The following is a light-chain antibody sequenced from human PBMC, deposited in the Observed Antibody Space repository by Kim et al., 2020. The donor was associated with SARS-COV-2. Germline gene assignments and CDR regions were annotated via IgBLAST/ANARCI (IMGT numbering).Light chain of an antibody. Sequence: DIQLTQSPSFLSASVGDRVTITCRASQGISSYLAWYQQKPEKAPKLLIYAASTLQSGVPSRFSGSGSGTEFTLTISSLQPEDFATYYCQQLNSYAFGPGTKVDIK. J-gene: IGKJ3*01. CDR3: QQLNSYA. CDR2: AAS. CDR1: QGISSY. V-gene: IGKV1-9*01.